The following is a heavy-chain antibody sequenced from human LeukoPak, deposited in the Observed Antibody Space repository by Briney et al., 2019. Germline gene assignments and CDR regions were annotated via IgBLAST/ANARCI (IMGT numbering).Heavy chain of an antibody. CDR2: INPSGGST. Sequence: ASVKVSCKASGYTFTSYYMHWVRQAPGQGLEWMGIINPSGGSTSYAQKFQGRVTMTRDTSTSTVYMELSSLRSEDTAVYYCARALRFLEWSNWFDPWGQGTLVTVSS. CDR1: GYTFTSYY. V-gene: IGHV1-46*01. J-gene: IGHJ5*02. D-gene: IGHD3-3*01. CDR3: ARALRFLEWSNWFDP.